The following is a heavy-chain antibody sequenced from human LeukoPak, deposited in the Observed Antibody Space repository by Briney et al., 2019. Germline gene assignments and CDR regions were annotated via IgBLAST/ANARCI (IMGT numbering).Heavy chain of an antibody. CDR2: ISAYNGNT. D-gene: IGHD3-22*01. CDR3: ARSNPYDDSGHYKY. Sequence: GASVKVSCKASGYTFTGYYMHWVRQAPGQGLEWMGWISAYNGNTNYAQKLQGRVTMTTDTSTSTAYMELRSLRSDDTAVYYCARSNPYDDSGHYKYWGQGTLVTVSS. CDR1: GYTFTGYY. J-gene: IGHJ4*02. V-gene: IGHV1-18*04.